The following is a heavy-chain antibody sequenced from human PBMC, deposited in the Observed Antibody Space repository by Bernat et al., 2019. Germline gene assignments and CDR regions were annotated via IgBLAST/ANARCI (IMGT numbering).Heavy chain of an antibody. V-gene: IGHV5-10-1*03. Sequence: EVQLVQSGAEVKKPGESLRISCKGSGYSFTSYWISLVRQMPGKGLEWMGRIDPSDSYTNYSPSFQGHVTISADKSISTAYLQWSSLKASDTAMYYCARAYCGGDCFPEVLDAFDIWGQGTMVTVSS. CDR2: IDPSDSYT. D-gene: IGHD2-21*02. CDR1: GYSFTSYW. CDR3: ARAYCGGDCFPEVLDAFDI. J-gene: IGHJ3*02.